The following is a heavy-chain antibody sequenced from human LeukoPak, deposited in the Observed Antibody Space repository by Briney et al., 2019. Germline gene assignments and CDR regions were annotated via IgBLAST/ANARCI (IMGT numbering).Heavy chain of an antibody. CDR1: GFTFSSYE. V-gene: IGHV3-48*03. D-gene: IGHD2-15*01. Sequence: PGGSLRLSCAASGFTFSSYEMNWVRQVPGKGLEWISFISNGGATIYYADFVKGRFTISRDNAKNSMYLQMNSLRAEDTAIYYCARDKRGGWYFDYWGQGTLVTVSS. CDR2: ISNGGATI. J-gene: IGHJ4*02. CDR3: ARDKRGGWYFDY.